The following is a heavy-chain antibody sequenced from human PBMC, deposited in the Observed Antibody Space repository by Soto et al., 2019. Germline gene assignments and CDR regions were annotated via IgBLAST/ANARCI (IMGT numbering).Heavy chain of an antibody. D-gene: IGHD3-9*01. V-gene: IGHV4-34*01. CDR3: ARNPIYHFFAGYYSVDY. J-gene: IGHJ4*02. CDR2: INHSGTT. CDR1: GGSFSDYY. Sequence: QVQLRQWGAGLLKPSETLSLTCAVFGGSFSDYYWTWIRQPPGKGLEWIGEINHSGTTSYNPSLKSRLTISVDTSNNQFSLKPSSVTAADTAVYYCARNPIYHFFAGYYSVDYWGQGTLVTVSS.